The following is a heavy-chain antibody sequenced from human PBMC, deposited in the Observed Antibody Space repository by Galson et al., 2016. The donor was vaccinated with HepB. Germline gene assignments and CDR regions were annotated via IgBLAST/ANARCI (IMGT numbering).Heavy chain of an antibody. CDR2: INNDGSNR. CDR3: VRGTYYYDHRDAFDI. D-gene: IGHD3-22*01. CDR1: GFTFSSYW. Sequence: SLRLSCAASGFTFSSYWMHWVRQAPGRGLVWVSRINNDGSNRRYADSVKGRFTISRDNAKNTLYLQMIRLRAEDTAVYYCVRGTYYYDHRDAFDIWGQGTMVSVSS. V-gene: IGHV3-74*01. J-gene: IGHJ3*02.